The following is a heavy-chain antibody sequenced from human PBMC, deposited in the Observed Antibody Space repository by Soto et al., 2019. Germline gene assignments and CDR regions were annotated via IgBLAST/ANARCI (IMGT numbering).Heavy chain of an antibody. V-gene: IGHV4-34*01. J-gene: IGHJ5*02. CDR2: INHSGST. CDR1: GGSFSGYY. Sequence: QVQLQQWGAGLLKPSETLSLTCAVYGGSFSGYYWSWIRQPPGKGLEWIGEINHSGSTNYNPSLKSRVTISVDTSKNQFSLKLSSVTAADTAVYYCARVQFLGPRWRGFDPWGQGTLVTVSS. CDR3: ARVQFLGPRWRGFDP. D-gene: IGHD2-15*01.